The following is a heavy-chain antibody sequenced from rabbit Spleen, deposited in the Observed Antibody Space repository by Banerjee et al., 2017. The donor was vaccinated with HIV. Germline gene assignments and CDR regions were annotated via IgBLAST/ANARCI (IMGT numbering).Heavy chain of an antibody. Sequence: QSLEESGGGLVKPGSSLTLTCTASRFSFSNSYYMCWVRQAPGKGVALIACMYTSTVTIYSADWAKGRFTISKASSTTVTLQMTSLTAADTATYFCAREFYSAAGGWVITRLDLWGQGTLVTVS. CDR3: AREFYSAAGGWVITRLDL. D-gene: IGHD7-1*01. CDR2: MYTSTVTI. V-gene: IGHV1S40*01. J-gene: IGHJ3*01. CDR1: RFSFSNSYY.